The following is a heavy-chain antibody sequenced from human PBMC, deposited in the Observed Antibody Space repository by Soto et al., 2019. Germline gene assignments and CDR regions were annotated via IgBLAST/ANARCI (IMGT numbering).Heavy chain of an antibody. J-gene: IGHJ6*02. V-gene: IGHV1-46*03. CDR2: INPSSGST. Sequence: ASVKVSCKASGNTFPSYYMHWVRQAPGQGLEWMGIINPSSGSTSYAQKFQGRVTMTRDTSTSTVYMELSSLRSEDTAVYYCARDRAPGWAYYYGMDVWGQGTTVTVSS. CDR1: GNTFPSYY. D-gene: IGHD1-26*01. CDR3: ARDRAPGWAYYYGMDV.